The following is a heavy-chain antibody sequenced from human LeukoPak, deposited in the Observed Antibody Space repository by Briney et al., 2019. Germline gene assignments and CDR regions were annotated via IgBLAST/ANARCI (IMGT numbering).Heavy chain of an antibody. CDR3: ARDPSAVRANTYA. CDR2: IYSDGST. V-gene: IGHV3-66*01. J-gene: IGHJ5*02. D-gene: IGHD2-2*01. CDR1: GFTVSNNW. Sequence: GGSLRLSCAASGFTVSNNWMTWVRQAPGKGLEWVSLIYSDGSTYYADSVKGRFTISRDHSKNTLHLQMNSLRAEDTAVYYCARDPSAVRANTYAWGQGTLVTVSS.